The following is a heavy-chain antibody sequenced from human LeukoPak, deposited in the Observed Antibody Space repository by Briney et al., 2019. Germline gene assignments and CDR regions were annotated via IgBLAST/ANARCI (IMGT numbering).Heavy chain of an antibody. Sequence: GGSLRLSCAASGFTFSSYWMQWVRQAPGKGLVWVSRIKTDGSSTSYADSVKGRFTISRDNAKNTLYLQMNSLRAEDTAVYYCARKRDGAYDFDYWGQGTLVTVSS. J-gene: IGHJ4*02. CDR3: ARKRDGAYDFDY. CDR1: GFTFSSYW. CDR2: IKTDGSST. V-gene: IGHV3-74*01. D-gene: IGHD5-24*01.